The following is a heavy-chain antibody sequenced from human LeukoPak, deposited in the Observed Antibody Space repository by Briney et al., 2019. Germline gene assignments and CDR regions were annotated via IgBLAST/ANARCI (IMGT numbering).Heavy chain of an antibody. Sequence: SETLSLTCTVSGGSISSSSYYWGWSRQPPGKGLEWIGSIYYSGSTYYNPSLKSRVTISVDTSKNQFSLKLSSVTAADTAVYYCARVAVSYYYYMDVWGKGTTVTISS. V-gene: IGHV4-39*07. CDR2: IYYSGST. J-gene: IGHJ6*03. CDR1: GGSISSSSYY. CDR3: ARVAVSYYYYMDV.